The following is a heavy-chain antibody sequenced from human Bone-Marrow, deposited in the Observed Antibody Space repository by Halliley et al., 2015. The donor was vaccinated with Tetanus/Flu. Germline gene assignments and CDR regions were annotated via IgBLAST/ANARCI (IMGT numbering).Heavy chain of an antibody. Sequence: LEWMGYIYYRGNPRYNPALRSRVTISLDTSKNQFSLKLSSVTAADKAVYYCAREGTWSGYYDYWGQGILVTVSS. CDR2: IYYRGNP. V-gene: IGHV4-59*01. J-gene: IGHJ4*02. CDR3: AREGTWSGYYDY. D-gene: IGHD3-3*01.